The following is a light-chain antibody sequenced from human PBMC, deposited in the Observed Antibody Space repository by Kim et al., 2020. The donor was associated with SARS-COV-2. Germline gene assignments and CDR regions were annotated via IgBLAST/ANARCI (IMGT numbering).Light chain of an antibody. CDR3: QVWDSGSWV. CDR1: CIQTLN. V-gene: IGLV3-9*01. Sequence: VLGRTARLTCGGNCIQTLNVPCYRQKPGQAPVLFMSKDSKRPSGIPERFSGSNSGNTATLTISTAQADDEADYYCQVWDSGSWVLGGGTQLTVL. CDR2: KDS. J-gene: IGLJ3*02.